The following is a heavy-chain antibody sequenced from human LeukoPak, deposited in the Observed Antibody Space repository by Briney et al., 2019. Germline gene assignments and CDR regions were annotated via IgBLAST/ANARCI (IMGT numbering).Heavy chain of an antibody. CDR3: ADSVGDAFDI. CDR1: GFTFSDYS. CDR2: ISSSSSPR. V-gene: IGHV3-48*04. Sequence: GGSLRLSCAASGFTFSDYSMNWVRQAPGKGLEWVSYISSSSSPRYYADSVAGRFTISRDNAKNSLYLQMNSLRAEDTAVYYCADSVGDAFDIWGQGTMVTVSS. J-gene: IGHJ3*02. D-gene: IGHD3-16*01.